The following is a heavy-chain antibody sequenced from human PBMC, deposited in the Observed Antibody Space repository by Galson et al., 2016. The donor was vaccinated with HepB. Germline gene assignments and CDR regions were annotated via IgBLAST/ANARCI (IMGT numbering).Heavy chain of an antibody. V-gene: IGHV3-23*01. CDR2: ISGGGAST. Sequence: SLRLSCAASGFTFSSYAMSWVRQAPGKGLEWVSVISGGGASTYYADSVKGRFTISRDNSKNTLYLQVNSLRVEDTAIYYCARGRTTSCNSAFDIWGHGTMVTVSS. CDR3: ARGRTTSCNSAFDI. CDR1: GFTFSSYA. J-gene: IGHJ3*02. D-gene: IGHD2-2*02.